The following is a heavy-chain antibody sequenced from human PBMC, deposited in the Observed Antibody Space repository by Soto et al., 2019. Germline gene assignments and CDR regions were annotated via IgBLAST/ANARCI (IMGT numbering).Heavy chain of an antibody. CDR1: GFTFSSYA. D-gene: IGHD3-9*01. J-gene: IGHJ4*02. Sequence: VGSLRLSCAASGFTFSSYAMSWVRQAPGKGLEWVSAISGSGGSTYYADSVKGRFTISRDNSKNTLYLQMNSLRAEDTAVYYCAKGVVQSYDILTGYYDPTYFDYWGQGTLVTVSS. CDR3: AKGVVQSYDILTGYYDPTYFDY. CDR2: ISGSGGST. V-gene: IGHV3-23*01.